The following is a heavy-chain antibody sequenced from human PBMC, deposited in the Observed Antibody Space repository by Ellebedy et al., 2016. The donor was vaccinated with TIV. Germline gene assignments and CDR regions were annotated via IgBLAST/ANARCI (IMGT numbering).Heavy chain of an antibody. V-gene: IGHV1-18*01. D-gene: IGHD3-10*01. J-gene: IGHJ6*02. Sequence: AASVKVSCKASGYSFTSNGISWLRQAPGQGLEWMGWIGAYNGNTNYAQKFQVRITMTTDTSTSTVYMDLRSLRSDDTAVYYCARGLWFGELDVWGQGATVTVSS. CDR1: GYSFTSNG. CDR2: IGAYNGNT. CDR3: ARGLWFGELDV.